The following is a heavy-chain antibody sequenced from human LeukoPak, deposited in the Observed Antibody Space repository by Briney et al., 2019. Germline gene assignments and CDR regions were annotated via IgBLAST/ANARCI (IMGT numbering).Heavy chain of an antibody. D-gene: IGHD3-3*01. CDR1: GGSISSGSYY. CDR2: IYTSGST. V-gene: IGHV4-61*02. J-gene: IGHJ4*02. CDR3: ARGRFLEWLLPPYFDY. Sequence: SQTLSLTCTVSGGSISSGSYYWSWIRQPAGKGLEWIGRIYTSGSTNYNPSLKSRVTISVDTSKNQFSLKLSSGTAADTAVYYCARGRFLEWLLPPYFDYWGQGTLVTVSS.